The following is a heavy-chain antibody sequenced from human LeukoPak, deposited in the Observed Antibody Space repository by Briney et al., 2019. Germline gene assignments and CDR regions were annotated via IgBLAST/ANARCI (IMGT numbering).Heavy chain of an antibody. V-gene: IGHV4-34*01. CDR3: ARAHVDDVEMVYAIRAFDI. CDR1: GGSFSGYY. D-gene: IGHD2-8*01. J-gene: IGHJ3*02. CDR2: INHSGST. Sequence: ASETLSLTCAVYGGSFSGYYWSWIRQPPGKGLEWIGEINHSGSTNYNPSLNSRVTISVDTSKNQFSLNLRSVTAADTAVYYCARAHVDDVEMVYAIRAFDIWGQGTLVTVSS.